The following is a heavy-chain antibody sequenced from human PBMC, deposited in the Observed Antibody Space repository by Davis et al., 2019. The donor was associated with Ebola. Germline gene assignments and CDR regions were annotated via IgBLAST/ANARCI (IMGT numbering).Heavy chain of an antibody. CDR1: GYTFTSYY. V-gene: IGHV1-46*01. J-gene: IGHJ3*02. D-gene: IGHD3-10*01. Sequence: ASVKVSCKASGYTFTSYYMHWVRQAPGQGLEWMGIINPSGGSTSYAQKFQGRVTMTRDTSISTAYMELSRLRSDDTAVYYCARRKGEDDAFDIWGQGTMVTVSS. CDR2: INPSGGST. CDR3: ARRKGEDDAFDI.